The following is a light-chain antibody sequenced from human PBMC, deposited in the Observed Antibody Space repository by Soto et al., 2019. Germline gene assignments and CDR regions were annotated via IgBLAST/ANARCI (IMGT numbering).Light chain of an antibody. CDR1: QSVSSSY. V-gene: IGKV3-20*01. Sequence: EIVLTQSPGTLSLSPGERATLSCRASQSVSSSYLAWYQQKPGQAPRLLLYGASSRATGIPDRFSGSGSGTDFTLTISRLEPADFAVYYCQQYCSSPYTFGQGTKLDIK. CDR3: QQYCSSPYT. CDR2: GAS. J-gene: IGKJ2*01.